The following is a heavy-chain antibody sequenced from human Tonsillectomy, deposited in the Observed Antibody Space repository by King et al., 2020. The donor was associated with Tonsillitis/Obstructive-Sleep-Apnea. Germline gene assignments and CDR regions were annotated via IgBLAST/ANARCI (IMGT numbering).Heavy chain of an antibody. CDR3: ARDNGYDFWSGYYEYYYYYMDV. CDR2: INSDGSST. D-gene: IGHD3-3*01. V-gene: IGHV3-74*01. J-gene: IGHJ6*03. CDR1: GFTFSSYW. Sequence: VQLVESGGGLVQPGGSLRLSCAASGFTFSSYWMHWVRQAPGKGLVWVSRINSDGSSTSYADSVKGRFTISRDNAKNTLYLQMNSLRAEDTAVYYCARDNGYDFWSGYYEYYYYYMDVWGKGTTVTVSS.